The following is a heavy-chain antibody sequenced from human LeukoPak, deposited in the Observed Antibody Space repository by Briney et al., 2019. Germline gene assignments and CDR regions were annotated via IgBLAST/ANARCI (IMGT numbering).Heavy chain of an antibody. J-gene: IGHJ5*02. V-gene: IGHV4-59*01. D-gene: IGHD4-17*01. CDR2: VHYSGDT. CDR1: GVSISSYY. Sequence: SETLSLTCAVSGVSISSYYWSWVRQPPGKGPEWVGYVHYSGDTNYNPSLKSRVTISVDTSKNQFSLKLTSVTAADTAIYYCARDRNLNGERWFDPWGQGILVTVSS. CDR3: ARDRNLNGERWFDP.